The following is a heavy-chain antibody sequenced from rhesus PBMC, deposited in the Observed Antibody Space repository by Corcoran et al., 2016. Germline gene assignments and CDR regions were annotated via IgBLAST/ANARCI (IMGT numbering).Heavy chain of an antibody. D-gene: IGHD4-35*01. J-gene: IGHJ3*01. CDR3: AREGSYGNYAWADAFDF. CDR1: GASISRSSYY. V-gene: IGHV4-122*02. CDR2: ISYRGIT. Sequence: QVQLQESGPGLVKPSETLSLTCPVSGASISRSSYYWTWIRQAPGKGLACIGYISYRGITSYNPSLKSRVNISRDTSKNQFSLKLNSVTAADTAVYYCAREGSYGNYAWADAFDFWGQGLRVTVSS.